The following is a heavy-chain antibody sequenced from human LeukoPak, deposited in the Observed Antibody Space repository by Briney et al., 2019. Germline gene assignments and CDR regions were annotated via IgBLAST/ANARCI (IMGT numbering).Heavy chain of an antibody. V-gene: IGHV1-69*13. Sequence: SVKVSCKASGGTFSSYAISWVRQAPGQGLEWMGGIIPIFGTANYAQKFQGRVTITADESTSTAYMELSSLRSEDTAVYYCARSGYYYDSSGYYSTDYWGQGTLVTVSS. CDR2: IIPIFGTA. CDR3: ARSGYYYDSSGYYSTDY. CDR1: GGTFSSYA. D-gene: IGHD3-22*01. J-gene: IGHJ4*02.